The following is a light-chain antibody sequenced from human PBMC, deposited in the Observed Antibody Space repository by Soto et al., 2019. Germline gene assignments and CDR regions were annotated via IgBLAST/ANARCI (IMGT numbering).Light chain of an antibody. CDR1: QSISSY. CDR2: AAS. CDR3: QQSYSTPPT. V-gene: IGKV1-39*01. J-gene: IGKJ2*01. Sequence: DIQMTQSPSSLSASVGDRVTITCRASQSISSYLSWYQQKPGKASKLLIYAASSLQSGVPSRFSGSGSGTDFTLTISSLQPEDFATYYCQQSYSTPPTFGQGTKLEIK.